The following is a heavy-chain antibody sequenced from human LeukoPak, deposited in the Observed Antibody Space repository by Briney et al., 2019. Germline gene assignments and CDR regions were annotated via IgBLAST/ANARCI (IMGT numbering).Heavy chain of an antibody. CDR2: ISSNGNTR. CDR1: GFTFSSYA. J-gene: IGHJ4*02. Sequence: GGSLRLSCAASGFTFSSYAMSWVRQAPGKGLEWVSYISSNGNTRYYADSVRGRFTCSRDNAENSLHLQMDSLTAEDTAVYYCARDGYNYFDYWGQGILVTVSS. V-gene: IGHV3-48*04. CDR3: ARDGYNYFDY. D-gene: IGHD5-24*01.